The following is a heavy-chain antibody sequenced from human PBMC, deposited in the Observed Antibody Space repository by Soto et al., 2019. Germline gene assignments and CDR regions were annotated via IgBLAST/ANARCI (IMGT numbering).Heavy chain of an antibody. D-gene: IGHD6-19*01. CDR1: GFIFSDYY. Sequence: QGQLVESGGGLVKPGGSPRLSCAASGFIFSDYYMMWIRQAPGKGLEWVSYITTSGTTISYADSVKGRFTISRDNTKNSLYLQMNSLRAEDTAVYYCARAGGSGWSLDYWGQGTLVTVSS. V-gene: IGHV3-11*01. CDR3: ARAGGSGWSLDY. J-gene: IGHJ4*02. CDR2: ITTSGTTI.